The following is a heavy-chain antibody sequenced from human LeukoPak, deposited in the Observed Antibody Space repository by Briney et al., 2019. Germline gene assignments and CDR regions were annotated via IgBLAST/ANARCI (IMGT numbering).Heavy chain of an antibody. CDR2: ISYDGSNK. J-gene: IGHJ4*02. CDR1: GFTFSSYA. Sequence: GGYLRLSFAASGFTFSSYAMHWVRQAPGKGLEWVAVISYDGSNKYYADSVKGRFTISRDNSKNTLYLQMNSLRAEDTAVYYCAREAGGDYWGQGTLVTVSS. D-gene: IGHD6-19*01. V-gene: IGHV3-30-3*01. CDR3: AREAGGDY.